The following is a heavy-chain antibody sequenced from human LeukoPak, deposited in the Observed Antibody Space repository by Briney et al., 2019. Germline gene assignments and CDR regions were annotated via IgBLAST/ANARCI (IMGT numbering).Heavy chain of an antibody. CDR1: GFTVSSNS. Sequence: PGGSLRLSCTVSGFTVSSNSMSWVRQAPGKGLEWVSYISSSSSTIYYADSVKGRFTISRDNAKNSLYLQMNSLRAEDTAVYYCARDQYYDKKIDYWGQGTLVTVSS. J-gene: IGHJ4*02. V-gene: IGHV3-48*01. D-gene: IGHD3-22*01. CDR2: ISSSSSTI. CDR3: ARDQYYDKKIDY.